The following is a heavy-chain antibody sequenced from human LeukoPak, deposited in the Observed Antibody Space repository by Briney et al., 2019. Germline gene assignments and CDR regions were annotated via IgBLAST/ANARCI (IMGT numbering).Heavy chain of an antibody. CDR3: ARSTMGARRRYDY. Sequence: ASVKVPCKASGDTFTTYDVNWVRQATGQGLEWMGWMNPNSGNTGYAQNFQGRVTMTMNTSITTAYMELTSLTSEDTAVYYCARSTMGARRRYDYWGLGTLVTVSS. CDR1: GDTFTTYD. V-gene: IGHV1-8*01. D-gene: IGHD3-10*01. CDR2: MNPNSGNT. J-gene: IGHJ4*02.